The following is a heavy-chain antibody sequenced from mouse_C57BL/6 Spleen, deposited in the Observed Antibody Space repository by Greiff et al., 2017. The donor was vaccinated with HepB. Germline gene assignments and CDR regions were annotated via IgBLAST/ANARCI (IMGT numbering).Heavy chain of an antibody. Sequence: VQLQQSGAELVRPGTSVKVSCKASGYAFTNYLIEWVKQRPGQGLEWIGVINPGSGGTNYNEKFKGKATLTADKSSSTAYMQLSSLTSEDSAVYCCARGAYFDYWGQGTTLTVSS. J-gene: IGHJ2*01. CDR3: ARGAYFDY. CDR2: INPGSGGT. CDR1: GYAFTNYL. V-gene: IGHV1-54*01.